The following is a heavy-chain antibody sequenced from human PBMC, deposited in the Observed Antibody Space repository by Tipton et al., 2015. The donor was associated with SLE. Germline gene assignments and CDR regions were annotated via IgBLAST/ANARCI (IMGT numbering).Heavy chain of an antibody. D-gene: IGHD3-3*01. V-gene: IGHV3-7*01. CDR2: IKQDGSEK. CDR1: GFSVSRDY. Sequence: VQLVQSGGGVVRPGGSLRLSCTASGFSVSRDYMSWVRQAPGKGLEWVANIKQDGSEKYYVDSVKGRFTISRDNAKNSLYLQMNSLRAEDTAVYYCARDKIWSGYYNWFDPWGQGTLVTVSS. J-gene: IGHJ5*02. CDR3: ARDKIWSGYYNWFDP.